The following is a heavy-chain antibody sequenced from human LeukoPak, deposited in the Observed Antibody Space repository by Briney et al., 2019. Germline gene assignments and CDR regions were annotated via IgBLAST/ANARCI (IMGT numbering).Heavy chain of an antibody. CDR2: ISGSGGST. D-gene: IGHD3-10*01. Sequence: GGSLRLSCAASGFTFSSYGMTWVRQAPGKGLEWVAVISGSGGSTYDADSVKGRFTISRDNSKNTLFLLMNSLRAEDTAVYYCAKGFYYGSGSPRPFAFDLWGQGTMVTVSS. V-gene: IGHV3-23*01. CDR1: GFTFSSYG. J-gene: IGHJ3*01. CDR3: AKGFYYGSGSPRPFAFDL.